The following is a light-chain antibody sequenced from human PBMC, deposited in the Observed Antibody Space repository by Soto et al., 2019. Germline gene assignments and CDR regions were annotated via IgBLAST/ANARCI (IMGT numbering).Light chain of an antibody. J-gene: IGLJ2*01. CDR1: SSDALSNNL. Sequence: QSALTQPASVSGSPGQSITISCTGTSSDALSNNLVSWYQQHPGKAPKLIIYEVTKRPSGISNRFSGSTSGNTASLTISGLQAEDEADYYCCSYAGSSTFAFGGGTKLTVL. CDR3: CSYAGSSTFA. CDR2: EVT. V-gene: IGLV2-23*02.